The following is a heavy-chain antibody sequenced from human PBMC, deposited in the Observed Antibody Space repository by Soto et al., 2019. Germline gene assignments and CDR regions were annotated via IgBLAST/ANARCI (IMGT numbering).Heavy chain of an antibody. J-gene: IGHJ5*02. CDR3: ARHVGIAAAGTVNCFDP. D-gene: IGHD6-13*01. CDR1: GGSFDGYY. Sequence: SETLSLTCALYGGSFDGYYWSWVRQSPGKGLEWIGEIHHSGRTKYNPSLKSRVSLSVDTSTKHFSLRLTSVTAADRGVYYCARHVGIAAAGTVNCFDPWGQGTLVTVSS. CDR2: IHHSGRT. V-gene: IGHV4-34*01.